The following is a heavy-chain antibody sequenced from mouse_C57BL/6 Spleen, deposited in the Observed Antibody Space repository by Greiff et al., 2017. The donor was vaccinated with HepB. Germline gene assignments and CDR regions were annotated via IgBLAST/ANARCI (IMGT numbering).Heavy chain of an antibody. CDR2: INPGSGGT. Sequence: QVQLKQSGAELVRPGTSVKVSCKASGYAFTNYLIEWVKQRPGQGLEWIGVINPGSGGTNYNEKFKGKATLTADKSSSTAYMQLSSLTSEDSAVYYCARESYSNRRGFAYWGQGTLVTVSA. J-gene: IGHJ3*01. D-gene: IGHD2-5*01. CDR1: GYAFTNYL. CDR3: ARESYSNRRGFAY. V-gene: IGHV1-54*01.